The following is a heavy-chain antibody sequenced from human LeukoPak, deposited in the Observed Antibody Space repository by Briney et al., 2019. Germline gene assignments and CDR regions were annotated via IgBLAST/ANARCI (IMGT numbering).Heavy chain of an antibody. CDR2: INHSGST. Sequence: PSETLSLTCAVYGGSFSGYYWSWIRQPPGKGLEWIGEINHSGSTNYNPSLKSRVTISVDTSKNQFSLKLSSVTAADTAVYYCARRPLSQRTGNWFDPWGQGTLVTVSS. V-gene: IGHV4-34*01. D-gene: IGHD3/OR15-3a*01. CDR1: GGSFSGYY. CDR3: ARRPLSQRTGNWFDP. J-gene: IGHJ5*02.